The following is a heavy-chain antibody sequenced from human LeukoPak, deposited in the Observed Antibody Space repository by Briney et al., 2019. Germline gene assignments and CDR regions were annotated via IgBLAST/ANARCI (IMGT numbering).Heavy chain of an antibody. CDR3: ATTTEGGYTYDYFYYYYMDV. Sequence: PSGSLSLTCAVSGGSISSNNWWSWVRQPPGKGLEWIGDIYHSGSSNYNPSLKSRVTISVDKSKNQFSLKLRSVTAADTAVYFCATTTEGGYTYDYFYYYYMDVWGKGTTVTISS. J-gene: IGHJ6*03. CDR1: GGSISSNNW. D-gene: IGHD5-18*01. CDR2: IYHSGSS. V-gene: IGHV4-4*02.